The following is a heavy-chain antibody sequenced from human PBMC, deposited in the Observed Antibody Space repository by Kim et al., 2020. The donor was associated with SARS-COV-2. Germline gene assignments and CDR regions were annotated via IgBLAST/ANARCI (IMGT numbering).Heavy chain of an antibody. CDR1: GGSVNSFNYY. CDR3: ASVRRFADYVDY. V-gene: IGHV4-39*07. J-gene: IGHJ4*02. Sequence: SETLSLTCTVSGGSVNSFNYYWGWVRQPPGKGLEWIGRILYNGDTHYMPSLENRVAMSIDTSKNQFSLHMTSVTDADTAVYYCASVRRFADYVDYWGQGTLVTVSS. D-gene: IGHD3-10*01. CDR2: ILYNGDT.